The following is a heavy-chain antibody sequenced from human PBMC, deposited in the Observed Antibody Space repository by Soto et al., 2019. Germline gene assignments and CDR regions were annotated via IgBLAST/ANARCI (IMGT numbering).Heavy chain of an antibody. CDR1: GFTFRSYW. V-gene: IGHV3-7*03. Sequence: PGWSLRLSCAVSGFTFRSYWMTWVRQAPGKGLEWVANMNQDGSEKYYADSVKGRFTISRDNTKNSLYLQMNSLRAEDTAVYYCARDPDRRFDYWGQGXLVTVSS. CDR3: ARDPDRRFDY. J-gene: IGHJ4*02. CDR2: MNQDGSEK.